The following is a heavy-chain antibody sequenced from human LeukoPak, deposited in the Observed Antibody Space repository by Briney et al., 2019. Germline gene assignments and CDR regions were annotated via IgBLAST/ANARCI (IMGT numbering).Heavy chain of an antibody. CDR3: TRSPRRIQLLFDY. CDR1: GFTFGDYA. CDR2: IRSKAYGGTT. V-gene: IGHV3-49*03. J-gene: IGHJ4*02. D-gene: IGHD5-18*01. Sequence: GRSLRLSCTASGFTFGDYAMSWFRQAPGKGLEWVGFIRSKAYGGTTEYAASVKGRFTISRDDSKSIAYLQMNSLKTADTAVYYCTRSPRRIQLLFDYWGQGTLVTVSS.